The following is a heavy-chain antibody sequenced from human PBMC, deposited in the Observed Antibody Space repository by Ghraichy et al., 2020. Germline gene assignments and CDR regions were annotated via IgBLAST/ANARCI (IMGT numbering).Heavy chain of an antibody. V-gene: IGHV3-23*01. D-gene: IGHD5-24*01. J-gene: IGHJ4*02. Sequence: GGSLRLSCAASGFTFTNYAMSWVRQAPGKGLEWVSCISGSGTGTYYADSVKGRFTISRDNSKNTISLQMNSLKAEDTAVYYCAKTRKNGYNSGDNWGQGTLVTVSS. CDR2: ISGSGTGT. CDR3: AKTRKNGYNSGDN. CDR1: GFTFTNYA.